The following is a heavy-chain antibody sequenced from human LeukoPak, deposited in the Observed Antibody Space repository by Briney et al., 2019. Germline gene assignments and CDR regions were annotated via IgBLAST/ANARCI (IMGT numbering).Heavy chain of an antibody. CDR3: AKDGGYGDYEFDY. D-gene: IGHD4-17*01. CDR2: IYSGGST. Sequence: GGSLRLSCAASGFTVSSNYMSWVRQAPGKGLEWVSVIYSGGSTYYADSVKGRFTISRDNSKNTLYLQMNSLRAEDTAVYYCAKDGGYGDYEFDYWGQGTLVTVSS. J-gene: IGHJ4*02. CDR1: GFTVSSNY. V-gene: IGHV3-53*01.